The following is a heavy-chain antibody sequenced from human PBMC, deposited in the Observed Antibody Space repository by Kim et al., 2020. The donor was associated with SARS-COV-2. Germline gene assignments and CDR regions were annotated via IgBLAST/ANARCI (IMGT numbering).Heavy chain of an antibody. CDR2: IYHNRDT. D-gene: IGHD1-26*01. J-gene: IGHJ5*02. CDR3: SRWDFIGSGLREWVAP. Sequence: SETLSLTCSVSGYALTSGYFWGWIRQSPGKGLEWIGSIYHNRDTHYSPSLKSRATLSVDTSNNQFSLKLTSVTTPDTAVYFCSRWDFIGSGLREWVAPW. CDR1: GYALTSGYF. V-gene: IGHV4-38-2*02.